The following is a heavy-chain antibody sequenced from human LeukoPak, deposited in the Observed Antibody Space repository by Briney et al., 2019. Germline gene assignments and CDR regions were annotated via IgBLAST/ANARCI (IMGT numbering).Heavy chain of an antibody. Sequence: PSETLSLTCTVSGNSISSGDNYWSWLRQPPGKGLEWIGSIYYSRSTYYDPSLKSRVTISVDTSKNQFSLKLSSVTAADTAVYYCARVGRIYDFWSGYHQNYYYYYYMDVWGKGTTVTVSS. CDR2: IYYSRST. V-gene: IGHV4-39*07. CDR1: GNSISSGDNY. J-gene: IGHJ6*03. CDR3: ARVGRIYDFWSGYHQNYYYYYYMDV. D-gene: IGHD3-3*01.